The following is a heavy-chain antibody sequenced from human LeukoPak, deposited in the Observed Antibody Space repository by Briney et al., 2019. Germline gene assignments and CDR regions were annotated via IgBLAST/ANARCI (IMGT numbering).Heavy chain of an antibody. CDR2: TYYRSKWYN. CDR1: GDSVSSNSAA. D-gene: IGHD4-23*01. J-gene: IGHJ3*02. CDR3: ARYDYGGNGVGVDAFDI. V-gene: IGHV6-1*01. Sequence: SQTLSLTCAISGDSVSSNSAAWNWIRQSPSRGLEWLGRTYYRSKWYNDYAVSVKSRITINPDTSKNQFSLKLSSVTAADTAVYYCARYDYGGNGVGVDAFDIWGQGTMVTVSS.